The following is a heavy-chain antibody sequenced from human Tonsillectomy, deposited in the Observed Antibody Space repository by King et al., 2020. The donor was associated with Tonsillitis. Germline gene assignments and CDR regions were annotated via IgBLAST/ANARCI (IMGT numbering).Heavy chain of an antibody. CDR3: ARLYYDILTGYSSLDY. V-gene: IGHV3-30*03. Sequence: VQLVESGGGVVQPGRSLRLSCAASGFTFSSYGMHWVRQAPGKGLEWVAVISYDGSNKYYADSVKGRFTISRDNSKNTLYLQMNSLRAEDTAVYYCARLYYDILTGYSSLDYWGQGTLVTVSS. J-gene: IGHJ4*02. CDR1: GFTFSSYG. CDR2: ISYDGSNK. D-gene: IGHD3-9*01.